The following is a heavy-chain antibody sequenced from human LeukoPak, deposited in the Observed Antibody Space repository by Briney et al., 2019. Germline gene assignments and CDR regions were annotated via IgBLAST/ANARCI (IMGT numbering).Heavy chain of an antibody. Sequence: PGGSLRLSCAASGFTFSSYAMSWVRQAPGKGLEWVSAISGSGGSTYYADSVKDRFTISRDNSKNTLYLQTNSLRAEDTAVYYCAKDSRITGTVDYWGQGTLVTVSS. J-gene: IGHJ4*02. CDR1: GFTFSSYA. V-gene: IGHV3-23*01. CDR2: ISGSGGST. CDR3: AKDSRITGTVDY. D-gene: IGHD1-20*01.